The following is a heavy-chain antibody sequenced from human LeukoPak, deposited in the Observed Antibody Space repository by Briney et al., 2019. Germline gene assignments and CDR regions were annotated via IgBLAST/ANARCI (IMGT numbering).Heavy chain of an antibody. J-gene: IGHJ4*02. CDR1: GGSISSYY. CDR3: ARHVGAVDY. D-gene: IGHD1-26*01. V-gene: IGHV4-59*08. CDR2: IYYSGST. Sequence: SETLSLTCTVSGGSISSYYWSWIRQPPRKGLEWIGYIYYSGSTNYNPSLKSRVTISVDTSKNQFSLKLSSVTAADTAVYYCARHVGAVDYWGQGTLVTVSS.